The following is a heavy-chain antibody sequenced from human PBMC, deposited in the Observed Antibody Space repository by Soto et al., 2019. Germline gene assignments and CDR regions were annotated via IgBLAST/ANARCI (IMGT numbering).Heavy chain of an antibody. Sequence: PXESLNISCKGSGYTFTNYWIGCVRQMPGKGPEWMGIIYPGDSDTKYNPSFQGQVTISADKSITTTYLQWSSLKASDTAIYYCAASIFYYGMDVWGQGTTVT. V-gene: IGHV5-51*01. J-gene: IGHJ6*02. CDR1: GYTFTNYW. CDR3: AASIFYYGMDV. CDR2: IYPGDSDT.